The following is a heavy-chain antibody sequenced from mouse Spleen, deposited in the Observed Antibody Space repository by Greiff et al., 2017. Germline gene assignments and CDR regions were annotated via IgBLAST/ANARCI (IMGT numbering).Heavy chain of an antibody. J-gene: IGHJ1*03. CDR1: GYTFTDYY. V-gene: IGHV1-26*01. D-gene: IGHD1-1*01. CDR3: ARGEATVVAPYFDV. CDR2: INPNNGGT. Sequence: VQLQQPGPELVKPGASVKISCKASGYTFTDYYMNWVKQSHGKSLEWIGDINPNNGGTSYNQKFKGKATLTVDKSSSTAYMELRSLTSEDSAVYYCARGEATVVAPYFDVWGTGTTVTVSS.